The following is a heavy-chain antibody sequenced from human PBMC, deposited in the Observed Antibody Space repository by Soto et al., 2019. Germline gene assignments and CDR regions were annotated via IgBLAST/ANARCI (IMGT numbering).Heavy chain of an antibody. CDR2: INSGSTSI. Sequence: EVQLVGSGGGLVQPGGSLRLSCAASGFIFSTYSMNWVRQAPGKGLEWISFINSGSTSIYYADSVRGRFTISRDNAANSLFLQMNSLRDEDTAVYYCARLYSTSTVSRWFDPWGQGTLFTVSS. CDR3: ARLYSTSTVSRWFDP. J-gene: IGHJ5*02. CDR1: GFIFSTYS. V-gene: IGHV3-48*02. D-gene: IGHD6-13*01.